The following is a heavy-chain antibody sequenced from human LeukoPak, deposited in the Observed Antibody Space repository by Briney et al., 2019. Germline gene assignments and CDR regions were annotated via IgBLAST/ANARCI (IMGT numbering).Heavy chain of an antibody. Sequence: TGGSLRLSCAASGFTFSSYAMSWVRQAPGKGLEWVSAISGSGGSTYYADSVKGRFTISRDNSKNTLYLQMNSLRAEDTAVYYCAKGLSPIGYFQHWGQGTLVTVSS. D-gene: IGHD3-16*02. CDR1: GFTFSSYA. J-gene: IGHJ1*01. CDR3: AKGLSPIGYFQH. CDR2: ISGSGGST. V-gene: IGHV3-23*01.